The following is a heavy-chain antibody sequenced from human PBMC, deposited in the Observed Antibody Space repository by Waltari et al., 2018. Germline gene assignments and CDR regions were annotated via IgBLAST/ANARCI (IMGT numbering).Heavy chain of an antibody. D-gene: IGHD6-13*01. CDR2: ISGSGGST. Sequence: EVLLVESGGGLVQPGGSLRLSCAASGFAFSRYGVSWVRQARGKGLEGVSAISGSGGSTYYADSVKGRFTISRDNSKNTLYLQMNSLRAEDTAVYYCAKEEIAARFDYWGQGTLVTVSS. J-gene: IGHJ4*02. V-gene: IGHV3-23*04. CDR3: AKEEIAARFDY. CDR1: GFAFSRYG.